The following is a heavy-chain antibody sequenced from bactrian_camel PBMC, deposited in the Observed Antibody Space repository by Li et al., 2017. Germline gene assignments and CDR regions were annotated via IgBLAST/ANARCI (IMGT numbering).Heavy chain of an antibody. J-gene: IGHJ4*01. Sequence: QLVESGGGLVQPGGSRRLSCAASGFTFSSYDMAWVRQAPGKGLEWVATIYADGISTYYADSVNGRFTVSRYNANNTLYLQMNSLKSEDTAVYYCARGSAWYSAWGQGTQVTVS. CDR3: ARGSAWYSA. D-gene: IGHD4*01. CDR2: IYADGIST. V-gene: IGHV3S29*01. CDR1: GFTFSSYD.